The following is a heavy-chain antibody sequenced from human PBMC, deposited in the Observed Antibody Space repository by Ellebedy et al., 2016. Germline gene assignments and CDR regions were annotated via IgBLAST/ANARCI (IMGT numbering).Heavy chain of an antibody. CDR3: ARKTSAMRFAP. CDR1: GGSVSSGNSY. Sequence: SETLSLXXTVSGGSVSSGNSYWGWIRQSPGKGLEWIGSILDPENIYHNPSFKSRVTISLDTPTNRFSLKLTSVTAADTALYYCARKTSAMRFAPWGQGMWVTVSS. V-gene: IGHV4-39*07. CDR2: ILDPENI. D-gene: IGHD3-10*01. J-gene: IGHJ5*02.